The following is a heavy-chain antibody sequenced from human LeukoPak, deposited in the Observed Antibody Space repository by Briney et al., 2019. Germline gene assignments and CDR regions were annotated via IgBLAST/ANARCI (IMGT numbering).Heavy chain of an antibody. CDR1: GGSISSGGYY. CDR2: IYYSGST. D-gene: IGHD2-15*01. V-gene: IGHV4-31*03. CDR3: ARVVRPLGNDAFDI. J-gene: IGHJ3*02. Sequence: SQTLSLTCTVSGGSISSGGYYWSWIRQHPGKGLEWIGYIYYSGSTYYNPSLKSRVTISVDRSKNQFSLKLSSVTAADTAVYYCARVVRPLGNDAFDIWGQGTMVTVSS.